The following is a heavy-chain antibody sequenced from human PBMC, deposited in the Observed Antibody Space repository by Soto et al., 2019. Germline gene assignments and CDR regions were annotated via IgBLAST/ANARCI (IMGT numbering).Heavy chain of an antibody. CDR2: IYYSGST. V-gene: IGHV4-61*01. CDR1: GGSVSSGSYY. Sequence: SETLSLTCTVSGGSVSSGSYYWSWMRQPPGKGLEWIGYIYYSGSTNYNPSLKSRVTISVDTSKNQFSLKLSSVTAADTAVYYCARSYGSGSYSHYWGQGTLVTVSS. J-gene: IGHJ4*02. CDR3: ARSYGSGSYSHY. D-gene: IGHD3-10*01.